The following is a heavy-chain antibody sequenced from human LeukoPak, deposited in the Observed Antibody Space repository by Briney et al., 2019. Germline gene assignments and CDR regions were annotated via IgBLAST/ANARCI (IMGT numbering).Heavy chain of an antibody. CDR1: GFTFIGYS. D-gene: IGHD5-18*01. Sequence: PGGSLRLSCAASGFTFIGYSMTWVRRPPGKGLEWVSPISSADNTYYSDSVKGRFTVSRDNAGKSLYLQMDGLRPEDTAVYYCAREGYTYGHGVDFWGQGTLVTVSS. J-gene: IGHJ4*02. CDR2: ISSADNT. V-gene: IGHV3-69-1*01. CDR3: AREGYTYGHGVDF.